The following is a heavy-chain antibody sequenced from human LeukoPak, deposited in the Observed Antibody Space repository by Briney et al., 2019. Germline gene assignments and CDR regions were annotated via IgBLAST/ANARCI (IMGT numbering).Heavy chain of an antibody. CDR3: ARAGYYDPDAFDI. CDR1: GGTFSSYA. V-gene: IGHV1-69*13. D-gene: IGHD3-22*01. CDR2: IIPIFGTA. J-gene: IGHJ3*02. Sequence: GASVNVSCTASGGTFSSYAISWVRQAPGQGLEWMGGIIPIFGTANYAQKFQGRVTITADESTSTAYMELSSLRSEDTAVYYCARAGYYDPDAFDIWGQGTMVTVSS.